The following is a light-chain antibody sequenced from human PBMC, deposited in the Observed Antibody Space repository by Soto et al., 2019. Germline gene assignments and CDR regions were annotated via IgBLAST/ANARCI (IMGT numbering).Light chain of an antibody. CDR1: SSNIGKNY. Sequence: QSVLTQPPSVSAAPGQKVTISCSGASSNIGKNYVSWYQQLPGAAPKLVIFDTNKRPSGIPDRFSGSKSGTSAALDITARQTGDEADYYCGTWDTSLRAVVFGGGTKLTVL. CDR3: GTWDTSLRAVV. J-gene: IGLJ2*01. V-gene: IGLV1-51*01. CDR2: DTN.